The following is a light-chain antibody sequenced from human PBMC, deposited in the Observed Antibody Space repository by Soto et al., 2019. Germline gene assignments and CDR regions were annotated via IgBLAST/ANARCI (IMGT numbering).Light chain of an antibody. CDR2: GAS. CDR1: QSISIN. CDR3: QQFRNWPWT. V-gene: IGKV3D-15*01. Sequence: EIVLTQSRGTLSVSPGDRVTLSCRASQSISINLAWYQHKPGQAPRLLIHGASTRATGVPARISGSGSGTEFTLTISSLQSEDFAVYYCQQFRNWPWTFGQGTKVEVK. J-gene: IGKJ1*01.